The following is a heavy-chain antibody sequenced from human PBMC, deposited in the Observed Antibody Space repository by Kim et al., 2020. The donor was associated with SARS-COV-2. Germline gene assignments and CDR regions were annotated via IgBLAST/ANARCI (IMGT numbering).Heavy chain of an antibody. D-gene: IGHD3-9*01. Sequence: SETLSLTCTVSGGSISSGCYYWSWLRQHPGKGLEGIGYIYYSGSTYYTPTLKSRVTISAATTQNPFSLKLSSVTAAATALYYCAGGRVNYDIFAGYNYY. CDR2: IYYSGST. CDR1: GGSISSGCYY. V-gene: IGHV4-31*03. J-gene: IGHJ6*01. CDR3: AGGRVNYDIFAGYNYY.